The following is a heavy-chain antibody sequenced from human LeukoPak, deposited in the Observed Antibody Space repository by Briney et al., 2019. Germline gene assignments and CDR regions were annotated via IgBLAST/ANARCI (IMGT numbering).Heavy chain of an antibody. Sequence: GGSLRLSCAASGFTFSSYGMLWVRQAPGKGLEWVAVISYDGSNKYYADSVKGRFTISRDNSKNTLYLQMNSLRAEDTAVYFCARELDAAAGTPDDAFDIWGQGTMVTVSS. CDR1: GFTFSSYG. D-gene: IGHD6-13*01. CDR3: ARELDAAAGTPDDAFDI. J-gene: IGHJ3*02. V-gene: IGHV3-30*03. CDR2: ISYDGSNK.